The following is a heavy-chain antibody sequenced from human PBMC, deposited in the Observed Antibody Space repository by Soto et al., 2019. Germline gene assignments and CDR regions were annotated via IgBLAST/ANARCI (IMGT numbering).Heavy chain of an antibody. V-gene: IGHV4-30-2*01. CDR3: ARVPDY. CDR1: GGSISSGGYS. J-gene: IGHJ4*02. Sequence: QLQLLESGSGLVKPSQTLSLTCAVSGGSISSGGYSWSWIRQPPGKGLEYIGYIYHSVSTYYNPSLKSRVTISVDRSKHQFSLRLSSVTAADTAVNYCARVPDYWGQGTLVTVSS. CDR2: IYHSVST.